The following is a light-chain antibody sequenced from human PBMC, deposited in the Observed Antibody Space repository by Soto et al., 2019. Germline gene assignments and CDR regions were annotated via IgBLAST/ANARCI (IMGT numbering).Light chain of an antibody. V-gene: IGKV3-20*01. CDR2: AAS. CDR1: QSVRSYY. J-gene: IGKJ5*01. Sequence: IVLTQSPGTLSLSPGERATLSCRAGQSVRSYYFACYHQTPGPAPRLLIYAASSTATGTPDSFSGRAAGTDFPPTIDGVEAEDFVLYYCQQYGYSTITFGQGTRLEIK. CDR3: QQYGYSTIT.